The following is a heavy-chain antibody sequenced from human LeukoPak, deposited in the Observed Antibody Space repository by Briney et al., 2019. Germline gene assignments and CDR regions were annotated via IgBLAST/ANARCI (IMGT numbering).Heavy chain of an antibody. CDR3: VKNGGSWSPRFDP. CDR1: GFTFSRYW. V-gene: IGHV3-7*03. CDR2: IKQDGSEK. D-gene: IGHD4-23*01. Sequence: PGGSLRLSCEASGFTFSRYWMAWVRQAPGKRPEWVANIKQDGSEKYYVDSVKGRFTISRDNAKNSLFLQMNSLRAEDTATYYCVKNGGSWSPRFDPWGQGTLVTVSS. J-gene: IGHJ5*02.